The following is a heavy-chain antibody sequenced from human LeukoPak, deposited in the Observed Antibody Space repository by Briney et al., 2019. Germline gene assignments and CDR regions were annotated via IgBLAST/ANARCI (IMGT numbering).Heavy chain of an antibody. CDR3: ARKNSFDY. Sequence: ASVKVSCKASGYTFTGYYMHWVRQAPGQGLEWMGWINPNSGGTNYAQKFQGRVTMTRDTTISTAYMERSRLTSVDTAIYYCARKNSFDYWGQGTLVTVSS. V-gene: IGHV1-2*02. J-gene: IGHJ4*02. CDR1: GYTFTGYY. CDR2: INPNSGGT.